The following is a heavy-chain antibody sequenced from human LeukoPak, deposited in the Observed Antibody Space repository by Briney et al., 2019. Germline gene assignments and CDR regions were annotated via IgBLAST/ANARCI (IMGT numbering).Heavy chain of an antibody. Sequence: SETLSLTCTVSGGSISSSSYYWGWIRQPPGKGLEWIGSIYYSGSNYYNPSLKRRVTISVNTSKNQLSLKLSSVNAADTAVYYCASGFRGQLGYFDYWGQGTLVTVSS. D-gene: IGHD1-1*01. V-gene: IGHV4-39*01. CDR1: GGSISSSSYY. J-gene: IGHJ4*02. CDR3: ASGFRGQLGYFDY. CDR2: IYYSGSN.